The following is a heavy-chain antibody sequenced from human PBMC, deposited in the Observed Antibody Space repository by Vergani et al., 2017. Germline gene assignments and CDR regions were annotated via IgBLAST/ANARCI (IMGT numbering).Heavy chain of an antibody. V-gene: IGHV4-31*03. CDR3: APPLERGQGGFRPFQH. D-gene: IGHD1-1*01. J-gene: IGHJ1*01. CDR2: IYYSGST. CDR1: GGSISSGGYY. Sequence: QVQLQESGPGLVKPSQTLSLTCTVAGGSISSGGYYWSWIRQPPGKGLEWIGYIYYSGSTYYNPSLKSRVTITVDTSKKQLSLKLSSVTAADTAVYYCAPPLERGQGGFRPFQHWGQGTLVTVSS.